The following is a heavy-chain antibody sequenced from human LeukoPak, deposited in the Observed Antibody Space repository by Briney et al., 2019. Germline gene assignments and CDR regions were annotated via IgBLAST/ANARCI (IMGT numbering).Heavy chain of an antibody. CDR1: GFTFSTDD. Sequence: GGSLRLSCAASGFTFSTDDMTWARQAPGKGLEWVSTITGGGDSTYYADSVKGRFTISRDNSKNTLYLQMNSLRAEDTAVYYCAKDPTTGTTPNWFDPWGQGTLVTVSS. CDR2: ITGGGDST. J-gene: IGHJ5*02. V-gene: IGHV3-23*01. CDR3: AKDPTTGTTPNWFDP. D-gene: IGHD1-1*01.